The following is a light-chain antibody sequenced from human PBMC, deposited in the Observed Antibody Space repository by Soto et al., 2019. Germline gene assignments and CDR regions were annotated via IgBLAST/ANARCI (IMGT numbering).Light chain of an antibody. Sequence: QSVLTQPPSVSAAPGQKVTISCSGSSSNIGNNCVSWYQQLPGTAPKLLIYENSKRPSGIPDRFSGSKSGTSATLGITGLQTGDEADYYCGAWDSSLSTVVFGGGTKVTVL. CDR3: GAWDSSLSTVV. CDR1: SSNIGNNC. J-gene: IGLJ2*01. CDR2: ENS. V-gene: IGLV1-51*02.